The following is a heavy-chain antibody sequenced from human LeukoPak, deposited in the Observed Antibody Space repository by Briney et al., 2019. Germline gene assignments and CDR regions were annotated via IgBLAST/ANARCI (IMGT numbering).Heavy chain of an antibody. J-gene: IGHJ4*02. CDR1: GYTFTSYG. CDR3: ARDAGKYYYDSSGYYWGADFDY. V-gene: IGHV1-18*01. D-gene: IGHD3-22*01. Sequence: ASVKVSCKASGYTFTSYGISWVRQAPGQGLEWMGWISAYNGNTNYAQKLQGRVTMTTDTSTSTAYMELRSLRSDDTAVYYCARDAGKYYYDSSGYYWGADFDYWGQGTLVTVSS. CDR2: ISAYNGNT.